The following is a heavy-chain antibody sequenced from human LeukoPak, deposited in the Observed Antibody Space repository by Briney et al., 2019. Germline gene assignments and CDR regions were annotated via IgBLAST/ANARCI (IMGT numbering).Heavy chain of an antibody. Sequence: GGSLRLSCVASGFTLSNYWMHWVRQAPGKGLVWVSRINSDGSSTSYADCVKGRFTISRDNGKNTLYLQMNSLSADDTAVYFCTSQFSTAGGYWGQGTLVTVSS. D-gene: IGHD4-17*01. CDR1: GFTLSNYW. CDR3: TSQFSTAGGY. J-gene: IGHJ4*02. CDR2: INSDGSST. V-gene: IGHV3-74*01.